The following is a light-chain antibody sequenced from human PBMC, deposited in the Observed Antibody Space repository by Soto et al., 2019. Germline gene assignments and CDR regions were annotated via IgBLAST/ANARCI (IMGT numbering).Light chain of an antibody. V-gene: IGKV3-15*01. J-gene: IGKJ1*01. CDR3: QQYNSHWT. CDR1: QNIRTN. CDR2: GSS. Sequence: EVVMTQSPASLSVSPGDRATLSCRASQNIRTNLAWYQQKVGQSPRLLIYGSSTRASGIPARFSGTGSGTEFTLTISSLQSEDFATYYCQQYNSHWTFGQGTKVEIK.